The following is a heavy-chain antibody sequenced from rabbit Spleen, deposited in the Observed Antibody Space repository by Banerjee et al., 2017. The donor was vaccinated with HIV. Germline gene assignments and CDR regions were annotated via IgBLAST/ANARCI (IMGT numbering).Heavy chain of an antibody. CDR2: IYLGSSGNT. D-gene: IGHD2-1*01. CDR1: GFSFSSSYW. Sequence: QEQLEESGGDLVKPEGSLTLTCTASGFSFSSSYWICWVRQAPGKGLEWIACIYLGSSGNTYYASWAKGRFTISKTSSTTVTLQMTSLTAADTATYFCARESIYNGDGDDKGFNLWGQGTLVTVS. V-gene: IGHV1S45*01. CDR3: ARESIYNGDGDDKGFNL. J-gene: IGHJ4*01.